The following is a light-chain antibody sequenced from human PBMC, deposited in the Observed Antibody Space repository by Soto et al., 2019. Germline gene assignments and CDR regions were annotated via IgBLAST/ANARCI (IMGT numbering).Light chain of an antibody. CDR2: AAS. Sequence: IQMTQSPSSVSESLGDRDTNTYLASQDISGWLAWYQGKPGKADQLPSYAASSLQSGVPSRCSGSGSGTYCTLAISSLQPEDFATYYCLQANTLPITFGQGTRLAFK. J-gene: IGKJ5*01. CDR1: QDISGW. V-gene: IGKV1-12*01. CDR3: LQANTLPIT.